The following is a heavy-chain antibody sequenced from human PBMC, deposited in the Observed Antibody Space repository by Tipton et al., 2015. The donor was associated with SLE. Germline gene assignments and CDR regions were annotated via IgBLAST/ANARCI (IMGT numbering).Heavy chain of an antibody. CDR3: VKGQEVAATNYYYYMDV. Sequence: TLSLTCSISGGSLSDYFWSGIRQAPGKGPEWIGHMSDSGNTNYNPSLKSRVTISVDTSRSQVSLRVSSVTAADTAKYYCVKGQEVAATNYYYYMDVWGKGTTVTVS. CDR1: GGSLSDYF. CDR2: MSDSGNT. V-gene: IGHV4-59*01. J-gene: IGHJ6*03. D-gene: IGHD6-19*01.